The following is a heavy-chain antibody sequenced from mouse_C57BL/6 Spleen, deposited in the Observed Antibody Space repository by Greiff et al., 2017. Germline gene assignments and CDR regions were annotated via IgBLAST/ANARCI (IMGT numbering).Heavy chain of an antibody. CDR2: INPGSGGT. J-gene: IGHJ1*03. V-gene: IGHV1-54*01. CDR1: GYAFTNYL. D-gene: IGHD1-1*01. Sequence: VQLQQSGAELVRPGTSVKVSCKASGYAFTNYLIEWVKQRPGQGLEWIGVINPGSGGTNYNEKFKGKATLTADKSSSTAYMQLSSLTSEDSAVYFCARDLLSYWYFDVWGTGTTVTVSS. CDR3: ARDLLSYWYFDV.